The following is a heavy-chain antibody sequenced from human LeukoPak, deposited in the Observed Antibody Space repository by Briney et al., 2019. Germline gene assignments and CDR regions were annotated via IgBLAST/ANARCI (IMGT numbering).Heavy chain of an antibody. CDR2: ITPNSGGT. CDR1: GYTFTGYY. V-gene: IGHV1-2*02. J-gene: IGHJ4*02. CDR3: ARDTRAYSYGYSYYFDN. D-gene: IGHD5-18*01. Sequence: ASVKVSCKASGYTFTGYYMHWVRQAPGQGLEWMGWITPNSGGTNYAQKFQGRVTMTRDTSISTAYMELSRLRSDDTAVYYCARDTRAYSYGYSYYFDNWGQGTLVTVSS.